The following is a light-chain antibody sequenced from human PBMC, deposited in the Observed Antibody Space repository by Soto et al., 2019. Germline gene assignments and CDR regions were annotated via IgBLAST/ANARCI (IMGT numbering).Light chain of an antibody. CDR2: DVS. CDR3: SSYTSRSLWV. CDR1: SSDVGGYNY. V-gene: IGLV2-14*01. J-gene: IGLJ3*02. Sequence: QSALTQPASVSGSPGQSITISCTGTSSDVGGYNYVSWYQQHPGKAPKLMIYDVSNRPSGVSNRFSGSKSGNTASLTISGLQAEDEADYYCSSYTSRSLWVFGGGTKLTVL.